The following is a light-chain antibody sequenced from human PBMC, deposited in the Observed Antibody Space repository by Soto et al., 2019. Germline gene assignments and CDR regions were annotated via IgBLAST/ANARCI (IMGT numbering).Light chain of an antibody. CDR2: GAS. CDR3: QQYGSSPFT. J-gene: IGKJ3*01. V-gene: IGKV3-20*01. Sequence: EIVLTQSPGTLSLSPGERATLSCRASQSFSSSYLAWYQQKPGQAPRLLIYGASSRATGIPDRFSGSVSGTDFTLNISRLEPEDFAVYYFQQYGSSPFTFGPGTKVDIK. CDR1: QSFSSSY.